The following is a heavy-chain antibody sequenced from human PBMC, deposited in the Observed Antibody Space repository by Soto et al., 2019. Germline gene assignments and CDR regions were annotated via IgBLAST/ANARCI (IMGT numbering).Heavy chain of an antibody. CDR1: GFIFGDYA. D-gene: IGHD1-20*01. J-gene: IGHJ5*02. V-gene: IGHV3-23*01. CDR2: VGGGGTDT. Sequence: QFFESGGDLVQPGGSLRVHCVASGFIFGDYAMSWDRQTPGKGLEWVSSVGGGGTDTYYAASVKGLFTISRDKSKSRRYLQMNSLGAEDTAVYYCAKDAVPYNGKWDWFDTWGQGTLVIVSS. CDR3: AKDAVPYNGKWDWFDT.